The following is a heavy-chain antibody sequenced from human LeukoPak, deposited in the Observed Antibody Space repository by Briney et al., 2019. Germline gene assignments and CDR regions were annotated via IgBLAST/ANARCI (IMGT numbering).Heavy chain of an antibody. CDR3: ARLGAGPTYYDFWSGYSSFYFDY. Sequence: PSETLSLTCTVSGGSISSSSYYWGWIRQPPGKGLEWIGGISSSGNTYYNPSLKSRITIFIDTSKNHFSLKLSSVTAADTAVYYCARLGAGPTYYDFWSGYSSFYFDYWGQGTLVTVSS. V-gene: IGHV4-39*02. CDR1: GGSISSSSYY. D-gene: IGHD3-3*01. CDR2: ISSSGNT. J-gene: IGHJ4*02.